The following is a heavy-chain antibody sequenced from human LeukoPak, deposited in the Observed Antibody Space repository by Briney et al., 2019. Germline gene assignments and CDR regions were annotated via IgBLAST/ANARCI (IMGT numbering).Heavy chain of an antibody. V-gene: IGHV1-69*13. CDR2: IIPIFGTA. CDR3: ARTYYYDSSGYDNWFDP. CDR1: GYTFPSYG. Sequence: SVKVSCKASGYTFPSYGISWVRQAPGQGLEWMGGIIPIFGTANYAQKFQGRVTITADESTSTAYMELSSLRSEDTAVYYCARTYYYDSSGYDNWFDPWGQGTLVTVSS. J-gene: IGHJ5*02. D-gene: IGHD3-22*01.